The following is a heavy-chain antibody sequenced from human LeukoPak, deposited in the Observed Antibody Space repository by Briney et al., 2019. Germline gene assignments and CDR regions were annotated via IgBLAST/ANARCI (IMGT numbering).Heavy chain of an antibody. J-gene: IGHJ1*01. V-gene: IGHV3-7*01. CDR2: IKQDGSEK. CDR3: AKDDMYYYDSSGYYEYFQH. CDR1: GFTFSSYW. D-gene: IGHD3-22*01. Sequence: GGSLRLSCAASGFTFSSYWMSWVRQAPGKGLEWVANIKQDGSEKYYVDSVKGRFTISRDNAKNSLYLQMNSLRAEDTAVYYCAKDDMYYYDSSGYYEYFQHWGQGTLVTVSS.